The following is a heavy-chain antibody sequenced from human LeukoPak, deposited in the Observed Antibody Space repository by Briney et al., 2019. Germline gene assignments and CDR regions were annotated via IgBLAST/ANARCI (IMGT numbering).Heavy chain of an antibody. CDR3: AREAGISSDSRAFDI. CDR1: GFTFDDYA. D-gene: IGHD6-19*01. Sequence: GGSLRLSCAASGFTFDDYAMHWVRQAPGKGLEWVSGISWNSGSIGYADSVKGRFTISRDNAKNSLYLQMNSLRAEDTALYYCAREAGISSDSRAFDIWGQGTMVTVSS. J-gene: IGHJ3*02. V-gene: IGHV3-9*01. CDR2: ISWNSGSI.